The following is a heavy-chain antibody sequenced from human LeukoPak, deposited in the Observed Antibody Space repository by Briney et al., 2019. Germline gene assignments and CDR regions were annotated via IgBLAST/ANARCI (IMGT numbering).Heavy chain of an antibody. CDR3: ATVTSGSYDY. Sequence: ASVKASCKASGYTFTGYYMHWVRQAPGQGLEWMGWINPNSGGTNYAQKFQGRVTMTEDTSTDTAYMELSSLRSEDTAVYYCATVTSGSYDYWGQGTLVTVSS. J-gene: IGHJ4*02. CDR1: GYTFTGYY. CDR2: INPNSGGT. V-gene: IGHV1-2*02. D-gene: IGHD1-26*01.